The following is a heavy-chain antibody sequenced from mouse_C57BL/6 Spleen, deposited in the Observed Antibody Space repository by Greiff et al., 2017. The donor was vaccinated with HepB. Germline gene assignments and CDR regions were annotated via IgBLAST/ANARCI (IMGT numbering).Heavy chain of an antibody. Sequence: QVQLQQSGAELVRPGASVTLSCKASGYTFTDYEMHWVKQTPVHGLEWIGAIDPETGGTAYNQKFKGKAILTADKSSSTAYMELRSLTSEDSAVYYCTRGDYGNYAFAYWGQGTLVTVSA. J-gene: IGHJ3*01. V-gene: IGHV1-15*01. CDR1: GYTFTDYE. CDR3: TRGDYGNYAFAY. D-gene: IGHD2-1*01. CDR2: IDPETGGT.